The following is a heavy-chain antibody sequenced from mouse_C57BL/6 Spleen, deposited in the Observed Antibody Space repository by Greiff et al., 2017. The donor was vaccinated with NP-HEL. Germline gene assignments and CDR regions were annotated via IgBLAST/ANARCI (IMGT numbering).Heavy chain of an antibody. D-gene: IGHD1-1*01. Sequence: QVQLQQSGAELVKPGASVKISCKASGYAFSSYWMNWVKQRPGKGLEWIGQIYPGDGDTNYNGKFKGKATLTADKSSSTAYMQLSSLTSEDSAVYFCARETLRYQYYFDYWGQGTTLTVSS. V-gene: IGHV1-80*01. CDR2: IYPGDGDT. CDR1: GYAFSSYW. CDR3: ARETLRYQYYFDY. J-gene: IGHJ2*01.